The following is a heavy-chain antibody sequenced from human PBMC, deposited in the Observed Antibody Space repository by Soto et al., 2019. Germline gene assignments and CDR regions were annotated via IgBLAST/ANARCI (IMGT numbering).Heavy chain of an antibody. CDR1: RFTFSNYA. V-gene: IGHV3-23*01. CDR3: AKDRAPLDY. J-gene: IGHJ4*02. CDR2: ISAGGGRT. Sequence: EVQLLESGGGLVQPRESLRLSCAASRFTFSNYAMTWVRQAPGKGLEWVSSISAGGGRTYYADSVKGRFTISGDNSKNTLYIQMNSLRAEDTAVYYCAKDRAPLDYWGQGTLVTVAS.